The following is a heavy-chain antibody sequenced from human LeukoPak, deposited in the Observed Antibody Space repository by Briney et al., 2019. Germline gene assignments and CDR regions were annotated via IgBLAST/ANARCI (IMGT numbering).Heavy chain of an antibody. D-gene: IGHD2-21*01. CDR2: ISSSSSYI. Sequence: GGSLRLSCAASGFTFSSYSMNWVRQAPGKGLEWVSSISSSSSYIYCADSVKGRFTISRDNAKNPLYLQMNSLRAEDMAVYYCARDMVVNAIRTWYFDLWGRGTLVTVSS. J-gene: IGHJ2*01. V-gene: IGHV3-21*01. CDR3: ARDMVVNAIRTWYFDL. CDR1: GFTFSSYS.